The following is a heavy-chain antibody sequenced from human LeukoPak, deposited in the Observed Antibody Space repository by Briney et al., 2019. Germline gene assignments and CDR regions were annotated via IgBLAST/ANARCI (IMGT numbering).Heavy chain of an antibody. J-gene: IGHJ6*03. D-gene: IGHD2-2*01. CDR1: GGSISSSSYY. CDR3: ARLAGFCSSTKCLQPIYYYYYYMDV. CDR2: IYYSGST. V-gene: IGHV4-39*01. Sequence: SETLSLTCTVSGGSISSSSYYWGWIRQPPGKGLEWIGSIYYSGSTYYNPSLKSRVTISVDTSKNQFSLKLSSVTAADTAVYYCARLAGFCSSTKCLQPIYYYYYYMDVWGKGTTVTVSS.